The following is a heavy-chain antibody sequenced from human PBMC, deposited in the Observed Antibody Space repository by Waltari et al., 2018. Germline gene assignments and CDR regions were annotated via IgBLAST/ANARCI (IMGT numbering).Heavy chain of an antibody. J-gene: IGHJ4*02. CDR2: MCQSGTT. D-gene: IGHD3-3*01. V-gene: IGHV4-38-2*01. CDR3: ARISVRIFGVGGAGYFDY. CDR1: GYSISSGYY. Sequence: QVQLQESGPGLVKPSETLSLTCAVSGYSISSGYYWVWTRQPPGKGLEWSASMCQSGTTNYNPSLKSRVTISVDTSKTQFFLKLSSVTAADTAVYYCARISVRIFGVGGAGYFDYWGQGTQVTVSS.